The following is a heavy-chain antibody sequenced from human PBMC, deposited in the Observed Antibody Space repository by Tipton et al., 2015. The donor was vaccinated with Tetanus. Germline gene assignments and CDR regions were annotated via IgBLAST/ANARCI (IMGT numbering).Heavy chain of an antibody. CDR3: ASLPKHWLAPRGAP. CDR2: INHRGGT. V-gene: IGHV4-34*01. J-gene: IGHJ5*02. Sequence: TLSLTCDVYGGSFSGNYWSWIRQPPGKGLEWIGEINHRGGTMYNPSLKSRVTISGDTSRNQFSLNLTSVTAADTAVYYCASLPKHWLAPRGAPWGQGILVTVSS. CDR1: GGSFSGNY. D-gene: IGHD6-19*01.